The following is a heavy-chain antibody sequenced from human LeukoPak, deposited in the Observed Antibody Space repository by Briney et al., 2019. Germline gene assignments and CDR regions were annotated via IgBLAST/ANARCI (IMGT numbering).Heavy chain of an antibody. CDR3: ARELTMVRGVILARSPKNAFDI. Sequence: GGSLRLSCAASGFTFSDYYMNWIRQAPGKGLEWVSYITSSGSTIYYADSVKGRFTISRDNAKNSLYLQMNSLRAEDTAVYYCARELTMVRGVILARSPKNAFDIWGQGTMVTVSS. CDR1: GFTFSDYY. V-gene: IGHV3-11*04. J-gene: IGHJ3*02. CDR2: ITSSGSTI. D-gene: IGHD3-10*01.